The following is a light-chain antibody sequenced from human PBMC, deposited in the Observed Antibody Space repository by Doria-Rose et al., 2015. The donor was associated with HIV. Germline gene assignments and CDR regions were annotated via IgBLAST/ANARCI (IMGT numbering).Light chain of an antibody. CDR1: HDMKTC. CDR3: QQYENLPLT. V-gene: IGKV1-33*01. J-gene: IGKJ4*01. Sequence: SASVGARVTISCQASHDMKTCLNWYQQKPGKAPKLLIYDASILETGVPSRFSGSGSVTDFNFTVSSLQPEDIATYYCQQYENLPLTFGGGTKIEI. CDR2: DAS.